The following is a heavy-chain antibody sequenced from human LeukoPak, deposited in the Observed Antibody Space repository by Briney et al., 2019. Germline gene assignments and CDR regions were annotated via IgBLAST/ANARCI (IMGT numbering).Heavy chain of an antibody. D-gene: IGHD6-6*01. J-gene: IGHJ4*02. CDR2: INHSGST. CDR3: ARVEESIAARPVAIDY. Sequence: PSETLSLTCAVYGESFSGYYWSWIRQPPGKGLEWIGEINHSGSTNYNPSLKSRVTISVDTSKNQFSLKLSSVTAADTAVYYCARVEESIAARPVAIDYWGQGTLVTVSS. V-gene: IGHV4-34*01. CDR1: GESFSGYY.